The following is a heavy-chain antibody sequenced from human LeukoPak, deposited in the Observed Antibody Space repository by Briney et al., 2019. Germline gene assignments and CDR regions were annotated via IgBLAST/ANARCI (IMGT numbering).Heavy chain of an antibody. D-gene: IGHD4-11*01. V-gene: IGHV4-59*01. J-gene: IGHJ5*02. CDR1: GGSISSYY. CDR2: LYYSGST. CDR3: ARALTGVNWFDP. Sequence: SETLSLTCTVSGGSISSYYWSWIRQPPGKGLEWIGYLYYSGSTNYNPSLKSRVTISVDTSKNQFSLKLSSVTAADTAVYYCARALTGVNWFDPWGQGTLVTVSS.